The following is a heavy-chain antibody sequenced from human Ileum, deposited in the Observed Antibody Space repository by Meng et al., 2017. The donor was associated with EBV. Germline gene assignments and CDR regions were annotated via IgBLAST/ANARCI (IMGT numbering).Heavy chain of an antibody. J-gene: IGHJ4*02. CDR3: ARDGYSSGSD. Sequence: VQLTWSGPALVNPSESLSLTCSVSGGSVSSGGNYWSWIRQPPGKGLEWIGYIYNSGSTNYNPSLKSRVTISVDTSKNQFSLKLSSVTAADTAVYYCARDGYSSGSDWGQGTLVTVSS. V-gene: IGHV4-61*08. D-gene: IGHD6-19*01. CDR2: IYNSGST. CDR1: GGSVSSGGNY.